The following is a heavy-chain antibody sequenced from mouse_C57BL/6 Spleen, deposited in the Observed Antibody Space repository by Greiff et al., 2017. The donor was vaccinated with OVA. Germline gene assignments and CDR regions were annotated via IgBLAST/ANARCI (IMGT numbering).Heavy chain of an antibody. CDR1: GYTFTDYH. Sequence: VPLQESGPELVKPGASVTMSCKSSGYTFTDYHMHWVKQSHGKSLEWIGYINPTNGGTSYNQTFKGQATLPVNKSSSTAYMELRSLTSEDSAVYYCARVDDYGSSYRYAMDYWGQGTSVTVSS. CDR3: ARVDDYGSSYRYAMDY. J-gene: IGHJ4*01. CDR2: INPTNGGT. V-gene: IGHV1-22*01. D-gene: IGHD1-1*01.